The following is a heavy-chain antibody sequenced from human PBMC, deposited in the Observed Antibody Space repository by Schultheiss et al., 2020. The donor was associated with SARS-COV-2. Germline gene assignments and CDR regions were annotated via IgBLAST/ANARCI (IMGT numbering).Heavy chain of an antibody. J-gene: IGHJ3*02. Sequence: SETLSLTCTVSGGSISSYYWSWIRQPPGKGLEWIGYIYYSGSTNYNPSLKSRVTISVDTSKNQFSLKLSSVTAADTAVYYCARLATVTTMGGDAWAVDAFDIWGQGTMVTVSS. CDR2: IYYSGST. D-gene: IGHD4-17*01. CDR3: ARLATVTTMGGDAWAVDAFDI. CDR1: GGSISSYY. V-gene: IGHV4-59*01.